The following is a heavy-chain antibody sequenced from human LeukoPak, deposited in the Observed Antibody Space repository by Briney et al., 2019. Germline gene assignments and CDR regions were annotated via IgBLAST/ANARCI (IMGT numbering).Heavy chain of an antibody. J-gene: IGHJ4*02. CDR3: ATGGVLRFLEWLN. D-gene: IGHD3-3*01. CDR2: INPIGGST. V-gene: IGHV1-46*01. CDR1: GYTFTSYY. Sequence: ASVKVSCKASGYTFTSYYMHWVRQAPGQGLEWMGIINPIGGSTSYAQKFQGRVTMTEDTSTDTAYMELSSLRSEDTAVYYCATGGVLRFLEWLNWGQGTLVTVSS.